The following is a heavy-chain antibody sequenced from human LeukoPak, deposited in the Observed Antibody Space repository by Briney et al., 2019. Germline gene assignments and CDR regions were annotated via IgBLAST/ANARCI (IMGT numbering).Heavy chain of an antibody. CDR3: ARDPIAAAGTFFDY. D-gene: IGHD6-13*01. Sequence: GGSLRLSCAASGFTFSSYAMHWVRQAPGKGLEWVAVIPYDGSNKYYADSVKGRFTISRDNSKNTLYLQMNSLRAEDTAVYYCARDPIAAAGTFFDYWGQGTLVTVSS. J-gene: IGHJ4*02. CDR1: GFTFSSYA. V-gene: IGHV3-30*04. CDR2: IPYDGSNK.